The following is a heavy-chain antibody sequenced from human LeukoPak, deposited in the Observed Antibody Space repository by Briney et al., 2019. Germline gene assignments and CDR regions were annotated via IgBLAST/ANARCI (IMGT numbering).Heavy chain of an antibody. CDR2: INSDGSST. CDR1: GFTFSSYW. Sequence: GGSLRLSCAASGFTFSSYWMHWVSRINSDGSSTSYADSVKGRFTISRDNAKNSLYLQLNSLRDEDTAVYLCATLAVTVEWGQGTLVTVSS. CDR3: ATLAVTVE. D-gene: IGHD6-19*01. V-gene: IGHV3-74*01. J-gene: IGHJ4*02.